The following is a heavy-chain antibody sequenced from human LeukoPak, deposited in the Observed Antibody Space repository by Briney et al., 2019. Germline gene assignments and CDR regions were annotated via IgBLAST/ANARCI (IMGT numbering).Heavy chain of an antibody. Sequence: ALVKVSCKASGGTFSSYAISWVRQATGQGLEWMGWMNPNSGNTGYAQKFQGRVTMTRNTSISTAYMELSSLRSEDTAVYYCARGPPRYYYGSGSFYGMDVWGQGTTVTVSS. V-gene: IGHV1-8*02. CDR1: GGTFSSYA. J-gene: IGHJ6*02. CDR3: ARGPPRYYYGSGSFYGMDV. D-gene: IGHD3-10*01. CDR2: MNPNSGNT.